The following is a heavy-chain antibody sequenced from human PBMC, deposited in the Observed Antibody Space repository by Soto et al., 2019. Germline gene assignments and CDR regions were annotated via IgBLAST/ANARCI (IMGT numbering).Heavy chain of an antibody. CDR3: ARCFGSGKNWFEP. Sequence: SETLSLTCTVSGGSIISTNYYWTWIRQPPGKGLEWIAYIYHSGDAYYNPSLQSRLILSIDTSKNQFSLTLNAVTAADTAVYYCARCFGSGKNWFEPWRPGTLVSVSS. J-gene: IGHJ5*02. V-gene: IGHV4-30-4*01. D-gene: IGHD3-10*01. CDR1: GGSIISTNYY. CDR2: IYHSGDA.